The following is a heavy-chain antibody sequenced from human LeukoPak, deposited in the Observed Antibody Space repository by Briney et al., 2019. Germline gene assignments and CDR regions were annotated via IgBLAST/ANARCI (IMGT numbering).Heavy chain of an antibody. CDR3: AKDQSDYYGSGSYLGFDY. D-gene: IGHD3-10*01. V-gene: IGHV3-48*03. CDR2: ISSSGSTI. CDR1: GFTFSSYE. Sequence: GGSLRLSCAASGFTFSSYEMNWVRQAPGKGLEWVSYISSSGSTIYYADSVKGRFTISRDNSKNTLYLQMNSLRPEDTAVYFCAKDQSDYYGSGSYLGFDYWGQGTLVTVSS. J-gene: IGHJ4*02.